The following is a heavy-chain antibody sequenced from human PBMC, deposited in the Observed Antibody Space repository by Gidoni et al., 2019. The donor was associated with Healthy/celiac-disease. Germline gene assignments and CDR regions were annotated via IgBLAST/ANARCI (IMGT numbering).Heavy chain of an antibody. J-gene: IGHJ5*02. Sequence: EVQLVESGGGLVQPGGSLRLSCAASGFTFSSYWMSWVRQAPGKGLEWVANITQDGSENYYVDSVKGRFTISRDNAKNSLYLQMNSLRAEDTAVYYCARSAKSDFWSGYWFDPWGQGTLVTVSS. CDR3: ARSAKSDFWSGYWFDP. CDR2: ITQDGSEN. V-gene: IGHV3-7*04. CDR1: GFTFSSYW. D-gene: IGHD3-3*01.